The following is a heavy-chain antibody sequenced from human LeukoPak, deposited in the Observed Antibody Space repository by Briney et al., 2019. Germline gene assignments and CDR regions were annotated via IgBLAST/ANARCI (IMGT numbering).Heavy chain of an antibody. J-gene: IGHJ6*03. CDR2: INHSGST. CDR3: ARRAVTMVQGVIKGSRYYYYYMDV. D-gene: IGHD3-10*01. CDR1: GGSLSGYY. Sequence: SETLSLTCAVYGGSLSGYYWSWIRQPPGKGLEWIGEINHSGSTNYNPSLKSRVTISVDTSKNQFSLKLSSVTAADTAVYYCARRAVTMVQGVIKGSRYYYYYMDVWGKGTTVTISS. V-gene: IGHV4-34*01.